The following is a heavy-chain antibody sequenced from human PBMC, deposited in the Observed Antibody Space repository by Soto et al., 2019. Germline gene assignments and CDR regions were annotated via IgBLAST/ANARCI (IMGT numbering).Heavy chain of an antibody. J-gene: IGHJ6*02. CDR2: INTKFGDT. D-gene: IGHD3-10*01. CDR1: GYTFTAYY. CDR3: ARNMAYYYGPGSGNGHGF. V-gene: IGHV1-2*02. Sequence: QVQLVQSGAEVKEPGDSVRVSCEASGYTFTAYYIHWVRQAPGQGLEWMGWINTKFGDTTYAQDFQGRVSMTRDMSIRTVYMEFSRLTSGDTAIYYCARNMAYYYGPGSGNGHGFWGQGTTVTVFS.